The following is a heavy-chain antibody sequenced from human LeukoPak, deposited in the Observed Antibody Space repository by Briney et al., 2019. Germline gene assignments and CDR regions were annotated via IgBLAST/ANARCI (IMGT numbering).Heavy chain of an antibody. J-gene: IGHJ4*02. Sequence: SVKVSCKASGGTFSSYAISWVRQAPGQGLEWMGGIIPIFETPNYAQKFQGRVTITTDASTSTAYMELRSLTSDDTAIYYCARGLGYCSGGTCPNDYWGQGTLVTVSS. V-gene: IGHV1-69*05. CDR2: IIPIFETP. D-gene: IGHD2-15*01. CDR1: GGTFSSYA. CDR3: ARGLGYCSGGTCPNDY.